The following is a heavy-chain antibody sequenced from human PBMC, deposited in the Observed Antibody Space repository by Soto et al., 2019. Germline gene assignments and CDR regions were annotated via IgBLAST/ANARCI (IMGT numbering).Heavy chain of an antibody. V-gene: IGHV4-59*01. CDR1: GGSISSYY. CDR3: ARDRARYDSSGRDAFDI. CDR2: IYYSGST. J-gene: IGHJ3*02. D-gene: IGHD3-22*01. Sequence: PSETLFLTCTVSGGSISSYYWSWIRQPPGKGLEWIGYIYYSGSTNYNPSLKSRVTISVDTSKNQFSLKLSSVTAADTAVYYCARDRARYDSSGRDAFDIWGQGTMVTVSS.